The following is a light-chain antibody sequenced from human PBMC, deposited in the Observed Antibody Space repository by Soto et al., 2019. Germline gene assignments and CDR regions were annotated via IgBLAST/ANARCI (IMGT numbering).Light chain of an antibody. CDR3: SSYTTTNTYV. CDR2: EVS. V-gene: IGLV2-14*01. CDR1: SSDVGGYNY. J-gene: IGLJ1*01. Sequence: QSVLAEPASVSGSPGQSITISCTGTSSDVGGYNYVSWSQHHPGKAPKLMIYEVSHRPSGVSNRFSGSKSGNTASLTISGLXAEDEADYYCSSYTTTNTYVFGTGTKV.